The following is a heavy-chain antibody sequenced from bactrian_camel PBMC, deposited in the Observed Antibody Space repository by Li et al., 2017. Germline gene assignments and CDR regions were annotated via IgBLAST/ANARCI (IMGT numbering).Heavy chain of an antibody. D-gene: IGHD1*01. CDR3: AAPPIVPEPPNSTCIQLAGLPDYWG. V-gene: IGHV3S53*01. J-gene: IGHJ4*01. CDR1: GNTNPTNC. CDR2: IDMEGDT. Sequence: HVQLVESGGGLVQPGGSLRLSCAASGNTNPTNCMGWFRQTPGKEREGVAAIDMEGDTSYADSVKGRFTTSRDNAKNTVYLRMNSLKPEDTAVYYCAAPPIVPEPPNSTCIQLAGLPDYWGWGRGTQVTVS.